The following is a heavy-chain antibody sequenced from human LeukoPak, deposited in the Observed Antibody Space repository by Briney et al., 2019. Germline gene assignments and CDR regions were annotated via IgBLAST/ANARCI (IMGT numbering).Heavy chain of an antibody. CDR1: GGSISSYY. CDR3: ARTDGDYVGYFDY. J-gene: IGHJ4*02. CDR2: IYYSGST. V-gene: IGHV4-59*01. D-gene: IGHD4-17*01. Sequence: SETLSLTCTVSGGSISSYYWSWIRQPPGKGLEWIGYIYYSGSTNYNPSLKSRVTISVDTSKNQFSLELSSVTAADTAVYYCARTDGDYVGYFDYWGQGTLVTVSS.